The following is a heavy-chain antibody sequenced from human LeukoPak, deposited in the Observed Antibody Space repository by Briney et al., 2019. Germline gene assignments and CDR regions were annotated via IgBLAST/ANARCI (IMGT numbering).Heavy chain of an antibody. J-gene: IGHJ4*02. D-gene: IGHD2-15*01. CDR1: GGSISSGGYY. Sequence: SETLSLTCTVSGGSISSGGYYWSWIRQHPGKGLEWIGYRHYSGTTYYNASLKSRLTISVDTSKNQFSLKLSSVTAADTAVYYCARASLAYCSGGSRYAIDHWGQGTLVTVSS. CDR3: ARASLAYCSGGSRYAIDH. V-gene: IGHV4-31*03. CDR2: RHYSGTT.